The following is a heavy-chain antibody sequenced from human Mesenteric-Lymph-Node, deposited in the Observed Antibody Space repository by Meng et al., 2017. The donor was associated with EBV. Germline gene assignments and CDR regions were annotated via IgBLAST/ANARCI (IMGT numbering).Heavy chain of an antibody. CDR2: IYYSGST. J-gene: IGHJ4*02. CDR1: GGSVSSGSYY. D-gene: IGHD6-19*01. Sequence: GQLPEPGPGLVKPSGTLSLTCTVSGGSVSSGSYYWSWIRQSPGKGLEWIGYIYYSGSTNYNPSLKSRVTISVDTSKNQFSLKLSSVTAADTAVYYCARAGSVGWSELDYWGQGTLVTVSS. CDR3: ARAGSVGWSELDY. V-gene: IGHV4-61*01.